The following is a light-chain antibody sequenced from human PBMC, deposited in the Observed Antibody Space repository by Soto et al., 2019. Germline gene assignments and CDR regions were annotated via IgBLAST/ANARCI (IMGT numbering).Light chain of an antibody. CDR2: GTT. V-gene: IGLV1-40*01. J-gene: IGLJ2*01. CDR3: QSYDSSLSGSV. CDR1: ASTIGAGYV. Sequence: QAVVTQPPSVSGAPGQRVTISCTGSASTIGAGYVVHWSQQLPGTAPNLLIYGTTNRPSGVPDRFSAPKPGPSPSLAITGLXXXXXXXYYCQSYDSSLSGSVFGGGTKL.